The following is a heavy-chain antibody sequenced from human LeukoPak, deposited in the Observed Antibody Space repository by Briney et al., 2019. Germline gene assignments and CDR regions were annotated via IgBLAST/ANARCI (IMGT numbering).Heavy chain of an antibody. CDR3: ARGNSANWFDP. V-gene: IGHV4-34*01. Sequence: PSETLSLTCAVYGGSFSGYYRSWIRQPPGKGLEWIGEINHSGSTNYNPSLKSRVTISVDTSKNQFSLKLSSVTAADTAVYYCARGNSANWFDPWGQGTLVTVSS. CDR1: GGSFSGYY. J-gene: IGHJ5*02. D-gene: IGHD5-18*01. CDR2: INHSGST.